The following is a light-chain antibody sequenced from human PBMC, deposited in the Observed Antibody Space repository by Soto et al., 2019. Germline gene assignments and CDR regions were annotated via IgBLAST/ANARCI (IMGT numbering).Light chain of an antibody. J-gene: IGKJ4*01. V-gene: IGKV1-5*03. CDR3: QPGVP. CDR2: QAS. Sequence: DIQMTQSPSTLSASVGDRVTITCRASQSISSWLAWYQQKPGKAPKLLIYQASSLQSGVPSRFSGSGSGTKFPLPISSLQPDDFEPYHCQPGVPLGGGTKVVIK. CDR1: QSISSW.